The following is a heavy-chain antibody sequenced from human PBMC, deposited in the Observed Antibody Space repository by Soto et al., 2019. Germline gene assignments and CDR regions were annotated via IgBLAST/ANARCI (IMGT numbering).Heavy chain of an antibody. V-gene: IGHV1-46*03. J-gene: IGHJ6*03. CDR2: INPSGGST. Sequence: QVQLVQSGAEVKKPGASVKVSCKASGYTFTSYYMHWVRQAPGQGLEWMGIINPSGGSTSYAQKFQRRVTMTRDTSTSTVYMELSSLRSEDTAVYYCARGRYSGTYYYYYYYMDVWGKGTTVTVSS. CDR1: GYTFTSYY. CDR3: ARGRYSGTYYYYYYYMDV. D-gene: IGHD5-12*01.